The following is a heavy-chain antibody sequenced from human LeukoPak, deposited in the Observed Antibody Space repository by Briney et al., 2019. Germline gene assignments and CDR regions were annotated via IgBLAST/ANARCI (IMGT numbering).Heavy chain of an antibody. CDR1: GGSISGGSYY. Sequence: SETLSLTCTVSGGSISGGSYYWSWIRQPAGEGLEWIGRIYTSGSTNYNPSLKSRVTISVDTSKNQFSLKLSSVTAADTAVYYCARGSPRLAVTIDYWGQGTLVTVSS. CDR2: IYTSGST. V-gene: IGHV4-61*02. CDR3: ARGSPRLAVTIDY. J-gene: IGHJ4*02. D-gene: IGHD6-19*01.